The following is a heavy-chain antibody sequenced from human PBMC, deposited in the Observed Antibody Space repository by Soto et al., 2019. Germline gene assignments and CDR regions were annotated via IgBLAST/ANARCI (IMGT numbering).Heavy chain of an antibody. J-gene: IGHJ5*02. CDR1: GFSLSNARMG. CDR3: ARAWGPSWDNWFDP. V-gene: IGHV2-26*01. Sequence: QVTLKESGPVLVKPTETLTLTCTVSGFSLSNARMGVSWIRQPPGKALEWLAHIFSNDEKSYSTSLKSRPTLPKDTSKSQVGLTMTNMDPVDTATYYCARAWGPSWDNWFDPWGQGTLVTVSS. CDR2: IFSNDEK. D-gene: IGHD2-2*01.